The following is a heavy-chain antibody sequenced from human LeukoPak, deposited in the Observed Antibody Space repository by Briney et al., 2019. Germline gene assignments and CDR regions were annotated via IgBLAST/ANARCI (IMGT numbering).Heavy chain of an antibody. CDR3: ARGRGTSGSNRDFYYYYYMDV. V-gene: IGHV1-3*01. D-gene: IGHD2-15*01. Sequence: VASVKVSCKASGYIFTDYAIHWLRQAPGQRPEWMGWMNAGNGNTKYSQKFQGRITLIRDTSAATAYMELSSLRHDDLAVYYCARGRGTSGSNRDFYYYYYMDVWGQGTLVTVSS. CDR1: GYIFTDYA. J-gene: IGHJ6*03. CDR2: MNAGNGNT.